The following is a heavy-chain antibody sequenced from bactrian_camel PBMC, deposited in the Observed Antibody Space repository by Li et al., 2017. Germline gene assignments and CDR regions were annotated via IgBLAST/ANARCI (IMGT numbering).Heavy chain of an antibody. D-gene: IGHD1*01. CDR1: VHISSMAC. Sequence: LVESGGGSVQAGGSLRLSCTSSVHISSMACMGWFRQAPGKMREGIAVKYIGGGGSTWYAGSVKDRFTISQDNAKNTLDLQMNSLKPEDTGEYYCVAGGRGAVCNIQGLIDFGSWGQGTQVTVS. V-gene: IGHV3S54*01. J-gene: IGHJ6*01. CDR2: KYIGGGGST. CDR3: VAGGRGAVCNIQGLIDFGS.